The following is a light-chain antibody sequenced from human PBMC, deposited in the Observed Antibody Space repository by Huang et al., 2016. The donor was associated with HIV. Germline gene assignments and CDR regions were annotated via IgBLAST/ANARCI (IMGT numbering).Light chain of an antibody. J-gene: IGKJ2*01. V-gene: IGKV3-15*01. CDR1: HSVNTN. CDR3: QQHNNWPYT. CDR2: GAS. Sequence: DIVLTQSPAILSVSPGERATLSCRASHSVNTNLAWYQQKPGQAPRLLMYGASTRATEIPARFSGSGSGTEFTLIISSLQSEDFAVYYCQQHNNWPYTFGQGTKLEIK.